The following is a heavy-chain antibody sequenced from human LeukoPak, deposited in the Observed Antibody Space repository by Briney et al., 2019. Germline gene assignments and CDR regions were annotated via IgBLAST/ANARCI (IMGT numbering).Heavy chain of an antibody. J-gene: IGHJ6*03. V-gene: IGHV3-23*01. CDR3: AKVAANGYYYYYMDV. CDR1: GFTLRSYG. D-gene: IGHD2-15*01. Sequence: GGSLRLSCAASGFTLRSYGMTWVRQAPGKGLEWVSAISGSGDSTYYADSVKGRFTIFRDNSKNTLYLQMNGLRAEDTALYYCAKVAANGYYYYYMDVWGKGTTVTVSS. CDR2: ISGSGDST.